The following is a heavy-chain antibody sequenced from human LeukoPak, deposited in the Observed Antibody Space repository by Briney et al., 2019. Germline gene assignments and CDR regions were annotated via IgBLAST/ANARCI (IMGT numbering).Heavy chain of an antibody. CDR1: GFTFSRHW. V-gene: IGHV3-7*01. J-gene: IGHJ1*01. CDR2: IKQDGSET. D-gene: IGHD2-2*01. CDR3: ARGCCSSTNCYAACIQH. Sequence: QPGGSLRLSSASSGFTFSRHWMSWVRQDPGNGLEWVVNIKQDGSETYYVDSVKGRFTISRYNAQNSLYLQMNNLGAEDTAVYYCARGCCSSTNCYAACIQHWGQGTLVTVSS.